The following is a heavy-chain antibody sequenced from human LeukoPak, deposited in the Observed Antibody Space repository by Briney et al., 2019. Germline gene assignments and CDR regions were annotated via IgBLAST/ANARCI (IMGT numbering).Heavy chain of an antibody. D-gene: IGHD3-10*01. CDR3: ARDLRAYYYGSGSSLGPDV. V-gene: IGHV4-31*03. Sequence: SQTLSLTCTVSGGSISSGGYYWSWIRQHPGKGLEWIGYIYYSGSTYYNPSLKSRVTISVDTSKNQFSLKLSSVTAADTAVYYCARDLRAYYYGSGSSLGPDVWGQGTTVTVSS. CDR1: GGSISSGGYY. J-gene: IGHJ6*02. CDR2: IYYSGST.